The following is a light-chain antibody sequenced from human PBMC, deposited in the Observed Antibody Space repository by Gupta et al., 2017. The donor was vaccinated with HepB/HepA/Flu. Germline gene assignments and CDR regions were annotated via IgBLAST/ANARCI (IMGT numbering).Light chain of an antibody. J-gene: IGKJ1*01. V-gene: IGKV3-20*01. CDR1: QSVSSSY. CDR3: QQYGSSWT. Sequence: EIVLTQSPGTLSLSPGERATLSCRASQSVSSSYLAWYQQNPGQAPRLLIYGASSRATGIPDRFSGSGSGTDFTLTISRLEPEDVAVYYCQQYGSSWTFGQGTKVEIK. CDR2: GAS.